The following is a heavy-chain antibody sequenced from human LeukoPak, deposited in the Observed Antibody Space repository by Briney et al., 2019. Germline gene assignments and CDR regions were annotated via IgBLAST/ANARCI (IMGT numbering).Heavy chain of an antibody. CDR2: INHSGNI. J-gene: IGHJ4*02. V-gene: IGHV4-34*01. CDR3: VRLVGGDIDY. D-gene: IGHD5-12*01. Sequence: SETLSLTCAVYGGSFSDYYWSWIRQPPGKGLEWIGEINHSGNIYYNPSLKSRVTISVETSKNQFSLQLSSVTPEDTAVYYCVRLVGGDIDYWGQGTLVTVSS. CDR1: GGSFSDYY.